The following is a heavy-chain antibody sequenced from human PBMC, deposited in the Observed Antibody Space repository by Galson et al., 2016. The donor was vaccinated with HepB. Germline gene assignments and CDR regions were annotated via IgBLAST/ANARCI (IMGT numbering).Heavy chain of an antibody. CDR1: GFSLSTSGVG. Sequence: PALVKPTQTLTLTCTFSGFSLSTSGVGVGWIRQSPGKALEWLALIYWNDDKRYSPSLKSRLTITKDTSKNLVVLTMTNMDPVDTATYLCSHRRNEVLTGYYAPGLFDPWGPRTLVTVSS. D-gene: IGHD3-9*01. J-gene: IGHJ5*02. CDR2: IYWNDDK. V-gene: IGHV2-5*01. CDR3: SHRRNEVLTGYYAPGLFDP.